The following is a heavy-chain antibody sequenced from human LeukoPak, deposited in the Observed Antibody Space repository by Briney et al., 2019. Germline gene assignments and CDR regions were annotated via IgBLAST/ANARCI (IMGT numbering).Heavy chain of an antibody. Sequence: GASLKVSCKASGYTFTAYLIHWVRQAPGPGLEWMGRINPDSGGTNYAQKFQGRVTMTRDTSINTAYMELTRLRADDTAMYYCALRETATVRVDYWGQGTLVTVSS. D-gene: IGHD2-21*02. V-gene: IGHV1-2*06. CDR2: INPDSGGT. J-gene: IGHJ4*02. CDR1: GYTFTAYL. CDR3: ALRETATVRVDY.